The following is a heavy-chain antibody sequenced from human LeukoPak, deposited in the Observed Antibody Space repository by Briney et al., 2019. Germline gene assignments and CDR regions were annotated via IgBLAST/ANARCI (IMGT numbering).Heavy chain of an antibody. Sequence: ASVKVSCKASGYTFTGYYMHWVRQAPGQGLEWMGWINPNSGGTNYAQKFQGRVTMTRDTSISTAYMELRRLRSDDTAVYYCARDLGVPAASDYYFDYWGQGTLVTVSS. V-gene: IGHV1-2*02. CDR3: ARDLGVPAASDYYFDY. CDR2: INPNSGGT. CDR1: GYTFTGYY. D-gene: IGHD2-2*01. J-gene: IGHJ4*02.